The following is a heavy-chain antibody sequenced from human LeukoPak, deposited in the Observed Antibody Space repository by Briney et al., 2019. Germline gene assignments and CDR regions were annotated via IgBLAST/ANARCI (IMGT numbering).Heavy chain of an antibody. V-gene: IGHV1-2*02. CDR1: GYTFTGYY. CDR3: ARGDIITIFGVVILNWFDP. CDR2: INPNSGGT. Sequence: ASVKVSCKASGYTFTGYYMHWVRQAPGQGLEWMGWINPNSGGTNYAQKFQGRVTMTRDTSISTAYMELSRLGSDDTAVYYCARGDIITIFGVVILNWFDPWGQGTLVTVSS. D-gene: IGHD3-3*01. J-gene: IGHJ5*02.